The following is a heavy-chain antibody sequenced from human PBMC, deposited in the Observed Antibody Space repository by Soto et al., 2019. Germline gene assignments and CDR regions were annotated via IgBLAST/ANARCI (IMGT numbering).Heavy chain of an antibody. D-gene: IGHD3-9*01. CDR1: GFIFKNEW. J-gene: IGHJ3*01. CDR3: ARDILEI. CDR2: INDDGSGT. V-gene: IGHV3-74*01. Sequence: EVQLVESGGTLVQPGGSLRLSCAASGFIFKNEWMHWVRQVPGKGLEWVSRINDDGSGTSYADSVRGRFTVSRDNAKNTVSLQMNNLRAEDTAVYYCARDILEIGGQGTMVTVSS.